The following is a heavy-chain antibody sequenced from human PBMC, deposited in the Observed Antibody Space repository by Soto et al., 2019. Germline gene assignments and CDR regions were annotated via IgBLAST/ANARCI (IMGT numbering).Heavy chain of an antibody. CDR3: ASAIVATHSRYYFDY. CDR1: GFTFSSYW. CDR2: INSDGSST. V-gene: IGHV3-74*01. D-gene: IGHD5-12*01. Sequence: EVQLVESGGGLVQPGGSLRLSCAASGFTFSSYWMHWVRQAPGKGLVWVSRINSDGSSTSYADSVKGRFTISRDNAKNTLYLQMNSLRAEDTAVYYCASAIVATHSRYYFDYWGQGTLVTVSS. J-gene: IGHJ4*02.